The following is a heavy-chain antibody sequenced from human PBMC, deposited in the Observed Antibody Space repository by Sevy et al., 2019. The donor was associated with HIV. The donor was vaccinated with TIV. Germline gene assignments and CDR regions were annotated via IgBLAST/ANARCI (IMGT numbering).Heavy chain of an antibody. CDR3: AIDSTTRPSVFDY. CDR1: GGFISSYF. D-gene: IGHD1-1*01. Sequence: SETLSLTCSVSGGFISSYFWTWVRPSPGKGLEWIGNIYFTGNTDYSPSLKSRVTLSLDTSKGQFSLTLKSVTAADTAIYFCAIDSTTRPSVFDYWGQGTLVTVSS. V-gene: IGHV4-59*01. CDR2: IYFTGNT. J-gene: IGHJ4*02.